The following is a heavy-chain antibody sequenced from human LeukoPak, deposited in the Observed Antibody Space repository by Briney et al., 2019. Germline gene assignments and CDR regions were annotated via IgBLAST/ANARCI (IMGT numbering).Heavy chain of an antibody. CDR3: ANLIAAANYYYYGMDV. CDR2: IIPIFGTA. V-gene: IGHV1-69*13. D-gene: IGHD6-13*01. J-gene: IGHJ6*02. Sequence: SVKVSCKASGGTFSSYAISWVRQAPGQGLEWMGGIIPIFGTANYAQKFQGRVTITADESTSTAYMELSSLRSEDTAVYYCANLIAAANYYYYGMDVWGQGTTVTVSS. CDR1: GGTFSSYA.